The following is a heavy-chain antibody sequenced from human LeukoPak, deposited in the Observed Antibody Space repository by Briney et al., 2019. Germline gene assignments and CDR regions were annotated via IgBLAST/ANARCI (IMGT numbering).Heavy chain of an antibody. CDR1: GYTLTELS. Sequence: ASVKVSCKVSGYTLTELSMHWVRQAPGKGLEWMGGFDPEDGETIYARKFQGRVTMTEDTSTDTAYMELSSLRSEDTAVYYCATDRKDSSGWLSYGMDVWGQGTTVTVSS. CDR3: ATDRKDSSGWLSYGMDV. V-gene: IGHV1-24*01. J-gene: IGHJ6*02. CDR2: FDPEDGET. D-gene: IGHD6-19*01.